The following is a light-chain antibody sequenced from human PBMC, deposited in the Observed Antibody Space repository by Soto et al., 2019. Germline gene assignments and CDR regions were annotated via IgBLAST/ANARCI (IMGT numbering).Light chain of an antibody. V-gene: IGKV1-39*01. CDR1: QSINRF. Sequence: DGRITKSHSSLSASVGDRVTITCRASQSINRFLSWYQQTPGKAPKVLIYATSILQSGVPSRFSGSGSGTDFTLTINNLQTEDFATYYCHQSYITPWPFGQGTKV. J-gene: IGKJ1*01. CDR3: HQSYITPWP. CDR2: ATS.